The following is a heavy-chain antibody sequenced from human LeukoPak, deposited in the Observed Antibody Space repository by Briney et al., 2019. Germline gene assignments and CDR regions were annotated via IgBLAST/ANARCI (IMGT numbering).Heavy chain of an antibody. CDR1: GFTFSNYW. CDR2: IKQGGGET. CDR3: ARGADGAFDY. V-gene: IGHV3-7*01. Sequence: GGSLRLSCAASGFTFSNYWMNWVRQAPGKGLEWVANIKQGGGETYDVDSVKGRFSISRDNAKNSLYLQMNSLRAEDTAVYYCARGADGAFDYWGQGIVVTVSP. D-gene: IGHD5-24*01. J-gene: IGHJ4*02.